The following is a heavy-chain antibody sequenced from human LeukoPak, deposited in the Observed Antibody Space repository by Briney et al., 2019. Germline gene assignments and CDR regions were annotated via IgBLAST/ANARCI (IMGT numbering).Heavy chain of an antibody. CDR3: ARVDSSSLFYDYGMDV. CDR2: IHHSGST. Sequence: SETLSLTCTVSGYSISSGYYWGWIRQPPGKGLEWIGSIHHSGSTYYNPSLKSRVTISVDTSKNQFSLKLSSVTAADTAVYYCARVDSSSLFYDYGMDVWGQGTTVTVSS. D-gene: IGHD6-13*01. CDR1: GYSISSGYY. V-gene: IGHV4-38-2*02. J-gene: IGHJ6*02.